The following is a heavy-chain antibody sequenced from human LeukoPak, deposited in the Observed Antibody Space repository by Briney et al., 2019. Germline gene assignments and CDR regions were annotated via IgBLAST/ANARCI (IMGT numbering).Heavy chain of an antibody. D-gene: IGHD2-2*01. CDR1: GGTFSSYA. V-gene: IGHV1-69*13. J-gene: IGHJ4*02. Sequence: SVKVSCKASGGTFSSYAISWVRQAPGQGLEWMGGIIPIFGTANYAQKFQGRVTITADESTSTAYMELSSLRSEDTAVYYCAREREDIVVVPAALHFDYWGQGTLVTVSS. CDR2: IIPIFGTA. CDR3: AREREDIVVVPAALHFDY.